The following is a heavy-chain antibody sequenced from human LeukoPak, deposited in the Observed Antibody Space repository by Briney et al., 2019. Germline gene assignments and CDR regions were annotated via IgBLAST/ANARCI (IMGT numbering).Heavy chain of an antibody. D-gene: IGHD3-10*01. V-gene: IGHV4-34*01. CDR1: GGSFSGYY. CDR2: INHSGST. J-gene: IGHJ4*02. Sequence: SETLSLTCAVYGGSFSGYYWSWIRQPPGKGLEWIGEINHSGSTNYNPSLKSRVTISVDTSKNQFSLKLSSVTAADTAVYYCARGQVGFRYYYGSGSRPFVYWGQGTLVTVSS. CDR3: ARGQVGFRYYYGSGSRPFVY.